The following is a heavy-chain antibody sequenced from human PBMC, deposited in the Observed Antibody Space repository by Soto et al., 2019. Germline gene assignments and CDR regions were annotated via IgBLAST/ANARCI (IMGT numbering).Heavy chain of an antibody. Sequence: GGSLRLSCAASGFTFSSYSMNWVRQAPGKGLEWVSSISSSSSYIYYADSVKGRFTISRDNAKNSLCLQMNSLRAEDTAVYYCARERVVVVTAITYASAFDIWGQGTMVTVSS. CDR3: ARERVVVVTAITYASAFDI. CDR2: ISSSSSYI. D-gene: IGHD2-21*02. J-gene: IGHJ3*02. V-gene: IGHV3-21*01. CDR1: GFTFSSYS.